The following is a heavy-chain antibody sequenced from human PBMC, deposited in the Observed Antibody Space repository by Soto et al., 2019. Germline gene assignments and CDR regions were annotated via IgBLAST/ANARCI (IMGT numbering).Heavy chain of an antibody. D-gene: IGHD3-3*01. J-gene: IGHJ6*02. Sequence: SETLSLTCTVSGGSISSGDYYWSRIRQPPGKGLEWIGYIYYSGSTYYNPSLKSRVTISVDTSKNQFSLKLSSVTAADTAVYYCARVTIFGVVIMDYGMDVWGQGTTVTVSS. CDR3: ARVTIFGVVIMDYGMDV. CDR2: IYYSGST. V-gene: IGHV4-30-4*01. CDR1: GGSISSGDYY.